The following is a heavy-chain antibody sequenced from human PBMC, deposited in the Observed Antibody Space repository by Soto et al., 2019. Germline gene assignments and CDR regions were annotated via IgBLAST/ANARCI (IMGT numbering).Heavy chain of an antibody. J-gene: IGHJ4*02. CDR2: ISGSGGST. Sequence: PGGSLRLSCAASGFTFSSYAMSWVRQAPGKGLEWVSAISGSGGSTYYADSVKGRFTISRDNSKNTLYLQMNSLRAEDTAVYYCAKDKGARFYYDSSGYYQHFDYWGQGTLVTVSS. V-gene: IGHV3-23*01. CDR3: AKDKGARFYYDSSGYYQHFDY. CDR1: GFTFSSYA. D-gene: IGHD3-22*01.